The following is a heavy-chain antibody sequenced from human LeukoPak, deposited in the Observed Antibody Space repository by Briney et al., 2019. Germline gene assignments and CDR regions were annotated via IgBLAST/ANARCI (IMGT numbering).Heavy chain of an antibody. CDR2: IYYSGST. J-gene: IGHJ5*02. Sequence: SETLSLTCTVSGVSISSSSYYWGWIRQPPGKGLVWIGSIYYSGSTYYNPSLKSRVTISVDTSKNQFSLKLSSVTAADTAVYYCARDYYGSGSYGWFDPWGQGTLVTVSS. V-gene: IGHV4-39*07. CDR3: ARDYYGSGSYGWFDP. D-gene: IGHD3-10*01. CDR1: GVSISSSSYY.